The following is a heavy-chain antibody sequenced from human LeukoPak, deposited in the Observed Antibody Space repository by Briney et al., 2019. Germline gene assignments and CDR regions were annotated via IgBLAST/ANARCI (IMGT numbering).Heavy chain of an antibody. CDR3: AIGGDSTTSCYRCFNY. V-gene: IGHV5-51*01. D-gene: IGHD2-2*01. J-gene: IGHJ4*02. CDR2: TYPDGSDT. CDR1: GYSFKNYW. Sequence: GESLKISCEGSGYSFKNYWIGWVRQMPGKGLEWMGITYPDGSDTRYSPSFHGQVTISADKSIGTAYLQWSSLKASDTAMYYCAIGGDSTTSCYRCFNYWGQGTLVTVSS.